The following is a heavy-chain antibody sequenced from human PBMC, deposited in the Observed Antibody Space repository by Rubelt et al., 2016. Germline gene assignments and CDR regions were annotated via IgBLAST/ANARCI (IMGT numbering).Heavy chain of an antibody. CDR3: ARQNVDTAMVTGSGAFDI. V-gene: IGHV4-59*08. D-gene: IGHD5-18*01. CDR1: GGSISSYY. Sequence: QVQLQESGPGLVKPSETLSLTCTVSGGSISSYYWSWIRQPPGKGLEWIGYIYYSGSTNYNPSLKGRVTISVDTSMNQFSLKLSSGTAADTAVYYCARQNVDTAMVTGSGAFDIWGQGTMVTVSS. CDR2: IYYSGST. J-gene: IGHJ3*02.